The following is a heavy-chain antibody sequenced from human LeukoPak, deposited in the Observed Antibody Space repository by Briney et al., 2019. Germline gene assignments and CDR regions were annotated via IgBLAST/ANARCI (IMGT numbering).Heavy chain of an antibody. D-gene: IGHD3-22*01. CDR2: ISAYNGNT. V-gene: IGHV1-18*01. CDR1: GHTFGSND. CDR3: ARASRDYYDSSGHPIAY. J-gene: IGHJ4*02. Sequence: GASVKVSCKASGHTFGSNDFMWVRQATGQGLEWMGWISAYNGNTNYAQKLQGRVTMTTDTSTSTAYMELRSLRSDDTAVYYCARASRDYYDSSGHPIAYWGQGTLVTVSS.